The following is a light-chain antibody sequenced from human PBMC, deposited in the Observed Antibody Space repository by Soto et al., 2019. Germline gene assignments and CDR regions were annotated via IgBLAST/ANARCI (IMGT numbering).Light chain of an antibody. V-gene: IGKV1-9*01. Sequence: GDRVTITCRASQSISSWLAWYQQKPGKAPRLLIYAASTLQSGVPSRFSGSGSDTEFTLTISSLQPEDFATYYCQQLNDYPLTFGGGTKVDNK. CDR1: QSISSW. CDR3: QQLNDYPLT. CDR2: AAS. J-gene: IGKJ4*01.